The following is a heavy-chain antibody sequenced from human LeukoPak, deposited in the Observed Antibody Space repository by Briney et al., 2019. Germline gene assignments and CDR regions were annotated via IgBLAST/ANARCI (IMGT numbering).Heavy chain of an antibody. CDR3: ATRPASETYFAVFDY. Sequence: GGSLRLSCAASGVSFSRHAMSWVRQAPGKGLEWVSGITGSGGSTYYAESVRGRLTISRDNSKNTLYLQMNSLRVEDTAVYFCATRPASETYFAVFDYWGQGTLVTVSS. CDR2: ITGSGGST. J-gene: IGHJ4*02. D-gene: IGHD1-26*01. CDR1: GVSFSRHA. V-gene: IGHV3-23*01.